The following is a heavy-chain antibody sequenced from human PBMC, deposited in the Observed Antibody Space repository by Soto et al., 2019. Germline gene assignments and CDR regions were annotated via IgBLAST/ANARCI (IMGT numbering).Heavy chain of an antibody. D-gene: IGHD3-10*01. J-gene: IGHJ6*02. CDR3: ARDLYGSGSFYGMDV. CDR1: GGSISSSNW. CDR2: IYHSGST. V-gene: IGHV4-4*02. Sequence: TLSLTCAVSGGSISSSNWWSWVRQPPGKGLEWIGEIYHSGSTNYNPSLKSRVTISVDKSKNQFSLKLSSVTAADTAVYYCARDLYGSGSFYGMDVWRQGTTATVSS.